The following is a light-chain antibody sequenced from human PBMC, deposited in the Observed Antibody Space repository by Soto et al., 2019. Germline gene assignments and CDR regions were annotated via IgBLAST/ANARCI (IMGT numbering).Light chain of an antibody. J-gene: IGLJ1*01. CDR1: SSYVGGYNY. V-gene: IGLV2-14*01. CDR2: DVS. CDR3: SSYTSSSTNV. Sequence: QSVLTQPASVSGSPGPSITISCTGTSSYVGGYNYVSWYQQHPGKAPKLMIYDVSNRPSGVSNRFSGSKSGNTASLTISGLQAEDEAEYYCSSYTSSSTNVFGTGTKSP.